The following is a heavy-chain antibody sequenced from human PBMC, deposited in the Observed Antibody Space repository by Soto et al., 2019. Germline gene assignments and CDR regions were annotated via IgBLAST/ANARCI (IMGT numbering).Heavy chain of an antibody. CDR2: STHTGNT. Sequence: QVQLVQSGPEVKKPGASVKVSCKTSGYTFTSYVINWVRQAPGQGLEWMGFSTHTGNTNYAQKFQGRVALTTDSSTSTAYMEVRGLRSDDTAVYYCARSGEHPVDFWGQGTAVTVSS. J-gene: IGHJ4*02. D-gene: IGHD3-10*01. CDR1: GYTFTSYV. CDR3: ARSGEHPVDF. V-gene: IGHV1-18*01.